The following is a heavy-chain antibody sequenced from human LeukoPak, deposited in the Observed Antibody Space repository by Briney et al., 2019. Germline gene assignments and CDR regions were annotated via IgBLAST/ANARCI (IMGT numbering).Heavy chain of an antibody. CDR3: ASRLEMATIDDAFDI. CDR1: GGSISSSSYY. Sequence: PSETLSLTCTVSGGSISSSSYYWGWIRQPPGKGLEWIGSIYYSGSTYYNPSLKSRVTISVDTSKNQFSLKLSSVTAADTAVDYCASRLEMATIDDAFDIWGQGTMVTVSS. CDR2: IYYSGST. V-gene: IGHV4-39*01. D-gene: IGHD5-24*01. J-gene: IGHJ3*02.